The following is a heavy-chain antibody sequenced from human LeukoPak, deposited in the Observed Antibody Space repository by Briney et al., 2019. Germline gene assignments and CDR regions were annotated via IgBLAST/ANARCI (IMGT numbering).Heavy chain of an antibody. Sequence: GSLRLSCTVSGFTVSSDSMSWIRQPPGKGLEWIGEINHSGSTNYNPSLKSRVTISVDTSKNQFSLKLSSVTAADTAVYYCARSDTIAVAGSRFYYFDYWGQGTLVTVSS. CDR3: ARSDTIAVAGSRFYYFDY. V-gene: IGHV4-34*01. J-gene: IGHJ4*02. D-gene: IGHD6-19*01. CDR1: GFTVSSDS. CDR2: INHSGST.